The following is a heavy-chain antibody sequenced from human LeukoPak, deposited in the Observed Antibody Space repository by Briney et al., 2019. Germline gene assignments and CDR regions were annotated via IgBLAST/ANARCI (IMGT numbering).Heavy chain of an antibody. J-gene: IGHJ4*02. Sequence: GGSLRLSCAASGFTFSNYAMSWVRQAPGKGPEWVANINQDGSEKYYVDSVKGRFTISRDNAKNSLYLQMNSLRVEDTAVYYCALLAVASDFDYWGQGALVTVSS. CDR1: GFTFSNYA. CDR3: ALLAVASDFDY. D-gene: IGHD6-19*01. CDR2: INQDGSEK. V-gene: IGHV3-7*01.